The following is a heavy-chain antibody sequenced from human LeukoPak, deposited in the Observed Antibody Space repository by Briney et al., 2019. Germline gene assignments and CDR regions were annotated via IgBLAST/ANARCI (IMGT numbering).Heavy chain of an antibody. J-gene: IGHJ2*01. V-gene: IGHV1-24*01. CDR2: FDPEDGET. CDR3: ATVWSGPPAPRTTVVRGDWYFDL. Sequence: ASVKVSCKVSGYTLTELSMHWVRQAPGKGLEWMGGFDPEDGETIYAQKFQGRVTMTEDTSTDTAYMELSSLRSEDTAVYYCATVWSGPPAPRTTVVRGDWYFDLWGRGTLVTVSS. CDR1: GYTLTELS. D-gene: IGHD4-23*01.